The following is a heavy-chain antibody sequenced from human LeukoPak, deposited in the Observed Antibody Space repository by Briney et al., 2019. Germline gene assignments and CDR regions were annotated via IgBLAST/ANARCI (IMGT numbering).Heavy chain of an antibody. CDR3: ARDSSYSSGWYFDY. Sequence: PSEALSLTCTVSGGSISSYYWSWIRQPPGKGLEWIGYIYYSGSTNYNPSLKSRVTISVDTSKNQFSLKLSSVAAADTAVYYCARDSSYSSGWYFDYWGQGTLVTVSS. CDR1: GGSISSYY. D-gene: IGHD6-19*01. V-gene: IGHV4-59*01. J-gene: IGHJ4*02. CDR2: IYYSGST.